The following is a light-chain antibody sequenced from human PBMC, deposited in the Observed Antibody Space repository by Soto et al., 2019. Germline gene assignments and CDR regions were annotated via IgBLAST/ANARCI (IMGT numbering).Light chain of an antibody. Sequence: SVLTQPASVSGSPGQSITTSCTGTSSDVGGYNFVSWYQQHPGRAPKLLIYEVSRRPSGVSNRFSGSKSGDTASLTISGLQAEDEADYYCYSYRGYYTRVFGTGTKVTVL. J-gene: IGLJ1*01. V-gene: IGLV2-14*01. CDR3: YSYRGYYTRV. CDR2: EVS. CDR1: SSDVGGYNF.